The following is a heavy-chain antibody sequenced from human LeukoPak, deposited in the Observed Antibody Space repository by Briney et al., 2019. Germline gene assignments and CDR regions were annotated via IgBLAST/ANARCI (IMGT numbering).Heavy chain of an antibody. D-gene: IGHD4-23*01. CDR1: GFTFSSYA. CDR3: AKVSGGNSDAFDI. CDR2: ISGSGGST. Sequence: GASLRLSCAASGFTFSSYAMSWARQAPGKGLEWVSAISGSGGSTYYADSVKGRFTVSRDNSKNTLYLQMNSLRAEDTAVYYCAKVSGGNSDAFDIWGQGTMVTVSS. J-gene: IGHJ3*02. V-gene: IGHV3-23*01.